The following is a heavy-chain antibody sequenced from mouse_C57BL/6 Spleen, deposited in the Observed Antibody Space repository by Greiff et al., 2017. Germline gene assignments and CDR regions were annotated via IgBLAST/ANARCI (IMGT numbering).Heavy chain of an antibody. CDR2: INPYNGGT. CDR3: AREGRGFDY. CDR1: GYTFTDYY. Sequence: VQLQQSGPVLVKPGASVKMSFRASGYTFTDYYLTWLKQSHGKSLGWIGVINPYNGGTSYNQKFKGKATLTVDKSSSTAYMELNSLTSEDSAVYYCAREGRGFDYWGQGTTLTVSS. J-gene: IGHJ2*01. D-gene: IGHD3-3*01. V-gene: IGHV1-19*01.